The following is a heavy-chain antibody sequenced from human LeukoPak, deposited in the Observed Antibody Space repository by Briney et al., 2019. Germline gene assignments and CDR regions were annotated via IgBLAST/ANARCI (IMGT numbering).Heavy chain of an antibody. J-gene: IGHJ5*02. CDR1: GGSISSYY. V-gene: IGHV4-59*12. D-gene: IGHD3-10*01. CDR3: ARVGYGSGTKYNWFDP. Sequence: SETLSLTCTVSGGSISSYYWSWIRQPPGKGLEWIGYIFYSGSTNYNPSLKSRVTISVDTSKNQFSLKLSSVTAADTAVYYCARVGYGSGTKYNWFDPWGQGTLVTVSS. CDR2: IFYSGST.